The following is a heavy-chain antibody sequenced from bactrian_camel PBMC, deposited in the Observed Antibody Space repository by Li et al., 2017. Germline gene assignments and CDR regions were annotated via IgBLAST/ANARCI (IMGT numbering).Heavy chain of an antibody. V-gene: IGHV3S1*01. J-gene: IGHJ4*01. Sequence: HVQLVESGGGLVQSGGSLRLSCATSGFEFSNSYMHWVRQAPGKGLEWVSHISAGGRTYYADSVKGRFTISRDNAKNTVYLQMTSLKTEDTAVYYCATDGPGGGAWYIDYWGQGTQVTVS. CDR3: ATDGPGGGAWYIDY. CDR2: ISAGGRT. D-gene: IGHD6*01. CDR1: GFEFSNSY.